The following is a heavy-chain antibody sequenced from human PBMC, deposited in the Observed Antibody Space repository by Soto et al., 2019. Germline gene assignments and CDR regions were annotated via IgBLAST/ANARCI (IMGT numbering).Heavy chain of an antibody. CDR1: GFTFSSYS. J-gene: IGHJ4*02. CDR2: ISSSSSYI. CDR3: ARAPYYYDSRGYYAY. Sequence: EVQLVESGGGLVKPGGSLRLSCAASGFTFSSYSMNWVRQAPGKGLEWVSSISSSSSYIYYADSVKGRFTISRDNAKNSLYLQMNSLRAEDTAGYFCARAPYYYDSRGYYAYWGQGTLVTVSS. D-gene: IGHD3-22*01. V-gene: IGHV3-21*01.